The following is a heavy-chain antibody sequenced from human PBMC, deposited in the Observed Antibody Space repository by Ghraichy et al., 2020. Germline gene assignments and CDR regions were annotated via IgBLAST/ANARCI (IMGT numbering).Heavy chain of an antibody. Sequence: SETLSLTCTVSGGFISSSSYYWGWIRQPPGKGLEWIGYIYYSGSTNYNPSLKSRVTISVDTSKNQFSLKLSSVTAADTAVYYCARGNRWLRNVGVFDYWGQGTLVTVSS. J-gene: IGHJ4*02. V-gene: IGHV4-61*05. CDR1: GGFISSSSYY. D-gene: IGHD5-12*01. CDR3: ARGNRWLRNVGVFDY. CDR2: IYYSGST.